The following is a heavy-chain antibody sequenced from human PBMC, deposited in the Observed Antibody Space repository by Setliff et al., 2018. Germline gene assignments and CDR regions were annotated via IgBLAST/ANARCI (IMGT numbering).Heavy chain of an antibody. D-gene: IGHD2-15*01. J-gene: IGHJ6*03. CDR1: GGSISSYY. V-gene: IGHV4-4*07. CDR3: ARGQRYCSGGSCYYYMDV. Sequence: SETLSLTCTVSGGSISSYYWSWIRQPAGKGLEWIRRIYTSGSTNYNPSLKSRVTMSVDTSKNQFSLKLSSVTAADTAVYYCARGQRYCSGGSCYYYMDVWGKGTTVTVSS. CDR2: IYTSGST.